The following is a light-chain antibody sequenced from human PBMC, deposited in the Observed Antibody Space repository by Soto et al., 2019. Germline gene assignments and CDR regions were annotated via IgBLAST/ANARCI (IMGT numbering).Light chain of an antibody. CDR1: QSVSSSF. Sequence: EIVLTQSPGTLSLSPGERATLSCRASQSVSSSFLAWYQQKPGQAPRLLIYGASSRATGTPDRFSGSGSGTDFPLTISRLEPEDFAVYYCQQYDSSPWTFGQGTKVEIK. J-gene: IGKJ1*01. V-gene: IGKV3-20*01. CDR3: QQYDSSPWT. CDR2: GAS.